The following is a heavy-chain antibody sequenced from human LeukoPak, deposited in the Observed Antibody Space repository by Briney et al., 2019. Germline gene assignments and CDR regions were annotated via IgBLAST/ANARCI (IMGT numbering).Heavy chain of an antibody. V-gene: IGHV1-2*02. CDR3: AREGYNWNAFDY. J-gene: IGHJ4*02. D-gene: IGHD1-1*01. CDR1: GYTFTGYY. CDR2: INPNSGGT. Sequence: GASVKVSCKASGYTFTGYYMHWVRQAPGQGLEWMGWINPNSGGTNYAQKFQGRVTMTTDTSTSTAYMELRSLRSDDTAVYYCAREGYNWNAFDYWGQGTLVTVSS.